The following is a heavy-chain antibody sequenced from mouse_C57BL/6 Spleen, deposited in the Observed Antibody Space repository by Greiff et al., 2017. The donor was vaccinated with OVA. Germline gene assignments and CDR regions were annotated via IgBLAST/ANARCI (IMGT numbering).Heavy chain of an antibody. CDR2: INPGSGGT. D-gene: IGHD2-4*01. V-gene: IGHV1-54*01. CDR3: ARRYDYDQGWFAY. Sequence: QVQLQQSGAELVRPGTSVKVSCKASGYAFTNYLIEWVKQRPGQGLEWIGVINPGSGGTNYNEKFKGKATLTADKSSSTAYMQLSSLTSEDSAVYFCARRYDYDQGWFAYWGQGTLVTASA. CDR1: GYAFTNYL. J-gene: IGHJ3*01.